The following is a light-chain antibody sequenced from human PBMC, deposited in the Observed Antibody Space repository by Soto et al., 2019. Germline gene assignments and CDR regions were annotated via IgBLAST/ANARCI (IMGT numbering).Light chain of an antibody. V-gene: IGKV3-20*01. J-gene: IGKJ4*01. Sequence: EIVLTQSTGTLSLSPGERATLSCRASQSVSSSYLAWYQQKPGQAPRLLIYGASSRATGIPDRFSGSGSGTDFTLTISRLEPEDFAVYYCQQYGSSSLTFGGGTKV. CDR2: GAS. CDR1: QSVSSSY. CDR3: QQYGSSSLT.